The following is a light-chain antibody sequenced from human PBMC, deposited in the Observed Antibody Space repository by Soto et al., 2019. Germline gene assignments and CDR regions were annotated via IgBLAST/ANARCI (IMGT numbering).Light chain of an antibody. Sequence: DIQMTQSPPYVSASVGDRVTISCRASQDAGSWLSWFHQKPGGAPHLLIFHTSRKKSGVPQRFAGRGSGTEFTLHISSLQPEDFGTYYCQHADGLRALTFGGGT. CDR1: QDAGSW. CDR3: QHADGLRALT. V-gene: IGKV1-12*01. CDR2: HTS. J-gene: IGKJ4*01.